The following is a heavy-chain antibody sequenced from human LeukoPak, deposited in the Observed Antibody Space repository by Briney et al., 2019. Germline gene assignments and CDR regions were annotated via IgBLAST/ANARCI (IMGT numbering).Heavy chain of an antibody. CDR2: IYYSGSS. J-gene: IGHJ6*03. CDR1: GGSISGYH. CDR3: ARLPRSYYYYYYMDV. V-gene: IGHV4-59*01. Sequence: SETLSLTYNVSGGSISGYHWSWIRQPPGKGLEWLGYIYYSGSSNYNPSLKSRVTISADTSKNQFSLKLSSVTAADTAVYYCARLPRSYYYYYYMDVWGKGTTVTVSS.